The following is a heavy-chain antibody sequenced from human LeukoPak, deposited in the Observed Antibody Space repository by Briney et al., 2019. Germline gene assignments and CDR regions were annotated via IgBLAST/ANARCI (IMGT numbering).Heavy chain of an antibody. CDR1: GGSISSYY. J-gene: IGHJ6*02. CDR2: IYTSGST. V-gene: IGHV4-4*07. D-gene: IGHD1-26*01. CDR3: ARDPHSGSYFPYRGYYYGMDV. Sequence: SETLSLTCTVSGGSISSYYWSWIRQPAGKGLEWIGRIYTSGSTNYNPSLKSRVTISVDTSKNQFSLKLSSVTAADTAVYYCARDPHSGSYFPYRGYYYGMDVWGQGTTVTVSS.